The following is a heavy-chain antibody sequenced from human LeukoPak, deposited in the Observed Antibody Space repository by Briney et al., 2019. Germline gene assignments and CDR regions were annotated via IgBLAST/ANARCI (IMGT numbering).Heavy chain of an antibody. CDR3: ARAQAQAYGSGSYYIPVISGSDY. Sequence: ASVKVSCKASGYTFTSYDINWVRQATGQGLEWMGWMNPKSGNTSYAQKFQGRVTMTRDTSTSTVYMELSSLRSEDTAVYYCARAQAQAYGSGSYYIPVISGSDYWGQGTLVTVSS. CDR2: MNPKSGNT. CDR1: GYTFTSYD. J-gene: IGHJ4*02. D-gene: IGHD3-10*01. V-gene: IGHV1-8*01.